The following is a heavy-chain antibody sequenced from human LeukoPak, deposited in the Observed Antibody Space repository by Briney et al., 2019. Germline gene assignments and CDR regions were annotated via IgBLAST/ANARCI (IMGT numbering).Heavy chain of an antibody. CDR3: ARGVAARPFVY. D-gene: IGHD6-6*01. V-gene: IGHV4-34*01. CDR1: GGSFSGYY. CDR2: INHSGST. J-gene: IGHJ4*02. Sequence: SETLSLTCAVYGGSFSGYYWSWIRQPPGKGLEWIGEINHSGSTNYNPSLKSRVTISVDTSKNQFSLKLSSATAADTAVYYCARGVAARPFVYWGQGTLVTVSS.